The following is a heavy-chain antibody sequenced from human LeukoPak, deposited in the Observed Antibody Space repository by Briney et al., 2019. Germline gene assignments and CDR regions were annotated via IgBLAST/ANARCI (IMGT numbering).Heavy chain of an antibody. J-gene: IGHJ4*02. CDR1: GFTFSSYA. V-gene: IGHV3-23*01. CDR3: AKGTRIAAAGTSWGFDY. CDR2: ISGSGGST. Sequence: TGGSLRLSCAASGFTFSSYAMNWVRQAPGKGLEWVSAISGSGGSTYYADSVKGRFTISRDNSKNTLYLQMNSLRAEDTAVYYCAKGTRIAAAGTSWGFDYWGRGTLVTVSS. D-gene: IGHD6-13*01.